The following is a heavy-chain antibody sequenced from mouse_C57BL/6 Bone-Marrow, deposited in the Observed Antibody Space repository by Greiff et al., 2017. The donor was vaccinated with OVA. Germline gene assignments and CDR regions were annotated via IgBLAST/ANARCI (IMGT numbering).Heavy chain of an antibody. CDR3: ARREAITTLFDY. CDR1: GYTFTDYY. D-gene: IGHD1-1*01. Sequence: EVQLQQSGPELVKPGASVKISCKASGYTFTDYYMNWVKQSHGKSLEWIGDINPNNGGTSYNQKFKGKATLTVDKSSSTAYMELRSLTSEDSAVYYCARREAITTLFDYWGQGTTLTVSS. J-gene: IGHJ2*01. V-gene: IGHV1-26*01. CDR2: INPNNGGT.